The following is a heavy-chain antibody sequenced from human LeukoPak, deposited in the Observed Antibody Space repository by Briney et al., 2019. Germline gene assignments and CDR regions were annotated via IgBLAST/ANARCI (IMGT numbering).Heavy chain of an antibody. D-gene: IGHD6-13*01. J-gene: IGHJ3*02. Sequence: SETLSLTCTVSGGSISSYYWSWIRQPPGKGLEWIGYIYYSGSTNYNPSLKSRVTISVDTSKNQFSLKLSSVTAADTAVYYCAMTRSYSSSWYGAFDIWGQGTMVTVSS. CDR1: GGSISSYY. CDR3: AMTRSYSSSWYGAFDI. V-gene: IGHV4-59*08. CDR2: IYYSGST.